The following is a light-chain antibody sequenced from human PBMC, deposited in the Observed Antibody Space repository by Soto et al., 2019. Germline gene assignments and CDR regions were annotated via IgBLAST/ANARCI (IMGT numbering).Light chain of an antibody. CDR3: SSYTSSSTYV. CDR1: SSDVGGYKY. V-gene: IGLV2-14*01. J-gene: IGLJ1*01. Sequence: QSVLTQPASVSGSPRQSITISCTGTSSDVGGYKYVSWYQQHPGKAPKLMIYEVSNRPSGISNRFSGSKSGNTASLTISGLQAEDEADYFCSSYTSSSTYVFGTGTKVTVL. CDR2: EVS.